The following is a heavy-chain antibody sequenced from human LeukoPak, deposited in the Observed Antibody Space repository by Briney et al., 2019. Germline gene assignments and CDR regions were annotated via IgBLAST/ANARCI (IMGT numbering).Heavy chain of an antibody. CDR3: ARGTYYYDSSGYYSNWFDP. V-gene: IGHV4-38-2*01. J-gene: IGHJ5*02. D-gene: IGHD3-22*01. CDR2: IYHSGNT. CDR1: GYSISSAYY. Sequence: SETLSLTCAVSGYSISSAYYWGWIRQPPGKGLEWIGSIYHSGNTYYNPSLKSRVTIPIDKSKNQFSLKVTSVTAADTAVYYCARGTYYYDSSGYYSNWFDPWGQGTLVIVSS.